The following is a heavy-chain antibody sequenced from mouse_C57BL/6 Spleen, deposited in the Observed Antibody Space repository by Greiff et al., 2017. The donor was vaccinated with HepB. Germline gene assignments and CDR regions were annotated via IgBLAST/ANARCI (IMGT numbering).Heavy chain of an antibody. CDR2: INPNNGGT. CDR1: GYTFTDYY. CDR3: AGGIPSMDY. V-gene: IGHV1-26*01. Sequence: VQLQQSGPELVKPGASVKISCKASGYTFTDYYMNWVKQSHGKSLEWIGDINPNNGGTSYNQKFKGKATLTVDKSSSTAYMELRSLTSEDSAVYYCAGGIPSMDYWGQGTSVTVSS. D-gene: IGHD5-1-1*01. J-gene: IGHJ4*01.